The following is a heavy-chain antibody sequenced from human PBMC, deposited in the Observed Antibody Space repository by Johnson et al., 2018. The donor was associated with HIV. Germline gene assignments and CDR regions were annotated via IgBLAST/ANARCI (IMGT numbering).Heavy chain of an antibody. V-gene: IGHV3-20*04. Sequence: VQLVESGGGVVQPGGSLRLSCAASGFTFSSNYMTWVRQAPGKGLEWVSGINWNGDSTGYADSVKGRFTISRDNAKNSLYLQMNSLRAEDTALYYCARFGRGGSHAFDIWGQGTMVTVSS. J-gene: IGHJ3*02. CDR2: INWNGDST. CDR3: ARFGRGGSHAFDI. CDR1: GFTFSSNY. D-gene: IGHD5-24*01.